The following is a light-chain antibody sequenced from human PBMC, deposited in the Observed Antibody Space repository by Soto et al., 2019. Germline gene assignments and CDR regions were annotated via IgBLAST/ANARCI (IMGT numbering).Light chain of an antibody. CDR1: QSLLYGNGYNY. V-gene: IGKV2-28*01. Sequence: DIVMTQSPLSLPVIPGESASISCRSSQSLLYGNGYNYLDWYLQKPGQSPQLLIYLGSNRASGVPDRFSGSISGTDFTLKISRVEAEDVGVYYCMQALQSPRTFGQGTKVEIK. CDR3: MQALQSPRT. J-gene: IGKJ1*01. CDR2: LGS.